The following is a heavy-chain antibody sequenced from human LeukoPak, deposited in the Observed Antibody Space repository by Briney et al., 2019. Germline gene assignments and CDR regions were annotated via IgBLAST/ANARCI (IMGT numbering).Heavy chain of an antibody. D-gene: IGHD1-26*01. CDR3: AKDVGATLFYFDY. J-gene: IGHJ4*02. V-gene: IGHV3-23*01. CDR2: ISGSGGST. Sequence: PGGSLRLSCAASGFTFSSYGMSWVRQAPGKGLEWVSAISGSGGSTYYADSVKGRSTISRDNSKNTLYLQMNSLRAEDTAVYYCAKDVGATLFYFDYWGQGTLVTVSS. CDR1: GFTFSSYG.